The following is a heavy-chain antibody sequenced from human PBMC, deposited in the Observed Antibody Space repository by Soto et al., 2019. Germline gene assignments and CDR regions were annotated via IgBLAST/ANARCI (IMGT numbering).Heavy chain of an antibody. J-gene: IGHJ3*02. D-gene: IGHD3-22*01. V-gene: IGHV4-30-4*01. CDR1: GGSISSGDYY. CDR3: ASNYYDSSGYYALAFDI. Sequence: SETLSLTCTVSGGSISSGDYYWSWIRQPPGKGLEWIGYIYYSGSTYYNPSLKSRVTISVDTSKNQFSLKLSSVTAADTAVYYCASNYYDSSGYYALAFDIWGQGTMVTV. CDR2: IYYSGST.